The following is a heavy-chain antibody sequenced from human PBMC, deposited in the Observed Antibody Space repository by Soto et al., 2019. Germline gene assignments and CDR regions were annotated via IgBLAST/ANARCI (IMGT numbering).Heavy chain of an antibody. CDR2: MNPNSGNT. Sequence: ASVKVSCKASGHTFTRYDINWVRQATGQRLEWMGWMNPNSGNTGYAQKFQGRVTMTRNTSISTAYMELSSLRSEDTAVYYCARVGRWLVYYYYGMDVWGQGTTVTVSS. CDR3: ARVGRWLVYYYYGMDV. D-gene: IGHD6-19*01. V-gene: IGHV1-8*01. CDR1: GHTFTRYD. J-gene: IGHJ6*02.